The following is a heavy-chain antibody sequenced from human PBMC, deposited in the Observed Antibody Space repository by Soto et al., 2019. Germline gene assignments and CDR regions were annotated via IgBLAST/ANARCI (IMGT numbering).Heavy chain of an antibody. J-gene: IGHJ6*02. V-gene: IGHV3-73*02. CDR1: GFTFSGSA. D-gene: IGHD1-26*01. Sequence: EVQLVESGGGLVQPGGSLKLSCAASGFTFSGSAMHWVRQASGKGLEWVGRIRSKANSYATAYAASGKGRFTISRDDSKNTAYLQMNSLKTEDTAVYYCTSLIGGATEYYYGMDVWGQGTTVTGSS. CDR3: TSLIGGATEYYYGMDV. CDR2: IRSKANSYAT.